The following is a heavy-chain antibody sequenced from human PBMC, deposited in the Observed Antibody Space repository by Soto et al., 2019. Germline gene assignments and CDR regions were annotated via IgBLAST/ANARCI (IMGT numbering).Heavy chain of an antibody. J-gene: IGHJ6*03. D-gene: IGHD2-2*01. V-gene: IGHV1-8*01. CDR1: GYTFTSYD. CDR3: ARDWSQPAAMGYYYYYMDV. CDR2: MNPNSGNT. Sequence: ASVKVSCKASGYTFTSYDINWVRQATGQGLEWMGWMNPNSGNTGYAQKFQGRVTMTRNTSISTAYMELSSLRSEDTAVYYCARDWSQPAAMGYYYYYMDVWGKGTTVTVSS.